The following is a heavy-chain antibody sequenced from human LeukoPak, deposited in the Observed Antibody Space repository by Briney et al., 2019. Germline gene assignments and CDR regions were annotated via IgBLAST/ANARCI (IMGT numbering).Heavy chain of an antibody. CDR1: GGTFSSYT. J-gene: IGHJ3*02. CDR2: IIPILGIA. V-gene: IGHV1-69*02. CDR3: ARVPWAGGALDI. Sequence: EASVKVSCKASGGTFSSYTISWVRQAPGQGLEWMGRIIPILGIANYAQKFQGRVTITADKSTSTAYMELSSLRSEDTAVYYCARVPWAGGALDIWGQGTMVTVSS. D-gene: IGHD2-8*02.